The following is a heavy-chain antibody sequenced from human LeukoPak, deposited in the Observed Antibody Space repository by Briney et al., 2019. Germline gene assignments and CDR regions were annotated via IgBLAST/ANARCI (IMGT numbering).Heavy chain of an antibody. CDR3: ARRVPGGYGDYTRGSGAFDI. CDR2: ISSEGRST. Sequence: PGGSLRLSCSASGFTFSSYAMHWVRQAPGKGLQYVSAISSEGRSTYYADSVKGRFTISRDNSKNTLYLQMNSLRAEDTAVYYCARRVPGGYGDYTRGSGAFDIWGQGTMVTVSS. CDR1: GFTFSSYA. J-gene: IGHJ3*02. D-gene: IGHD4-17*01. V-gene: IGHV3-64*04.